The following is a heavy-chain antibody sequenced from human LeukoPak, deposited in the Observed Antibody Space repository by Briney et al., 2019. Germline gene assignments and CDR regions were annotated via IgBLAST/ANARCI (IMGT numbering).Heavy chain of an antibody. CDR2: ISAYNSNT. CDR1: GYTFTSYG. CDR3: ARDLRRDTSGWNSQAVLDY. J-gene: IGHJ4*02. V-gene: IGHV1-18*01. Sequence: ASVKVSCKASGYTFTSYGISWVRQAPGQGLEWMGWISAYNSNTNYAQKKLQGRVTMTTDTSTSTAYMELRSLRSDDTAVYYCARDLRRDTSGWNSQAVLDYRGQGTLVTVSS. D-gene: IGHD6-19*01.